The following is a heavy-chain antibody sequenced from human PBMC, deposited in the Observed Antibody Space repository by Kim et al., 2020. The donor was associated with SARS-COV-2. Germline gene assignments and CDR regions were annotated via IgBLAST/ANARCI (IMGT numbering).Heavy chain of an antibody. J-gene: IGHJ3*02. CDR3: ARLGLRSFGAFDI. CDR1: GFTFSSYE. D-gene: IGHD4-17*01. Sequence: GGSLRLSCAASGFTFSSYEMNWVRQAPGKGLEWVSYISSSGSTIYYAGSVKGRFTISRDNAKNSLYLQMKSLRAEDTAVYYCARLGLRSFGAFDIWGQGTMVTVSS. V-gene: IGHV3-48*03. CDR2: ISSSGSTI.